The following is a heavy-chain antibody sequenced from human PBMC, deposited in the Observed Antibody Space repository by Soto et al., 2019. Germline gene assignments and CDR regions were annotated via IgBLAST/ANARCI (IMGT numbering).Heavy chain of an antibody. CDR3: ARGTSDYDFWSGNNWFDP. J-gene: IGHJ5*02. V-gene: IGHV1-18*04. D-gene: IGHD3-3*01. CDR2: ISAYNGNT. Sequence: ASVKVSCKASGYTFTSYGISWVRQAPGQGLEWMGWISAYNGNTNYAQKLQGRVTMTTDTSTSTAYMELRSLRSDDTAVYYCARGTSDYDFWSGNNWFDPWGQGTLVTVSS. CDR1: GYTFTSYG.